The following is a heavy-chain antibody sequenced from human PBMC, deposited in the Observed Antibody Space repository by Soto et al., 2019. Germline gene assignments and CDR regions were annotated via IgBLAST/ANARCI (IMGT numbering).Heavy chain of an antibody. V-gene: IGHV1-18*01. Sequence: QVQLVQSGAEVKKPGASVKVSCKASGYTFTNSGINWVRQSPGQGLEWMGWISTYNGNTKYAQKLQGRVTMTTDTSTSTAYMELRSLRSDDTAVYYGARLDMTTINGGWFDPWGQGTLVTVSS. CDR3: ARLDMTTINGGWFDP. CDR1: GYTFTNSG. CDR2: ISTYNGNT. D-gene: IGHD4-4*01. J-gene: IGHJ5*02.